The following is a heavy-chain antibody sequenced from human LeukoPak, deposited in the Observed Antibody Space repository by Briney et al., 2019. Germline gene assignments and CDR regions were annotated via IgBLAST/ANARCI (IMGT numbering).Heavy chain of an antibody. D-gene: IGHD4-17*01. J-gene: IGHJ4*02. CDR2: ISGSGDNI. CDR1: GFTFSSYG. Sequence: QPGGSLRLSCAASGFTFSSYGMSWVRQAPGKGLEWVSAISGSGDNICYADSVKGRFTISRDNSKNTLYLQMNSLRVEDTAVYFCAKDLVTAVTVGYYFDYWGQGALVTVSS. CDR3: AKDLVTAVTVGYYFDY. V-gene: IGHV3-23*01.